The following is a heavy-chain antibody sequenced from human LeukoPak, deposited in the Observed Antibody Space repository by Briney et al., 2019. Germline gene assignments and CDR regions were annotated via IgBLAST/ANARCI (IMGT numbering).Heavy chain of an antibody. V-gene: IGHV1-2*02. Sequence: ASVKVSCKASGYPFTDYYIHWVRQAPGQGLEWMGWINHNSGGTKFAQKFQGRVTMTRDTSISTTYMEMSRLKSDDTAVYYCAREGDTAMVHFDFWGQGTLVTVSS. CDR2: INHNSGGT. CDR1: GYPFTDYY. CDR3: AREGDTAMVHFDF. D-gene: IGHD5-18*01. J-gene: IGHJ4*02.